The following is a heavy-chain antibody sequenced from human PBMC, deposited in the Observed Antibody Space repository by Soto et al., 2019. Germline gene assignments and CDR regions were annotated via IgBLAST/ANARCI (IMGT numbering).Heavy chain of an antibody. J-gene: IGHJ6*02. CDR2: ISQSGAT. CDR3: ARDTGSSGMDV. CDR1: GGSISSDGYS. V-gene: IGHV4-30-2*01. Sequence: SETLSLTCTVSGGSISSDGYSWTWVRRPPGKGLEWIGSISQSGATHYNPSLQSRVTLSVDRSKSQFSLDLASVTAADTAVYYCARDTGSSGMDVWCRGTTVTVSS.